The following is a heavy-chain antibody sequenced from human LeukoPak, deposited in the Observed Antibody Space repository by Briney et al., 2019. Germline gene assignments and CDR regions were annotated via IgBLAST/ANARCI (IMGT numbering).Heavy chain of an antibody. V-gene: IGHV1-69*06. Sequence: ASVKVSCKASGYTFTSYGISWVRQAPGQGLEWMGGIIPIFGTANYAQKFQGRVTITADKSTSTAYMELSSLRSEDTAVYYCARGGAYLGDYYYYMDVWGKGTTVTVSS. D-gene: IGHD2/OR15-2a*01. CDR2: IIPIFGTA. J-gene: IGHJ6*03. CDR3: ARGGAYLGDYYYYMDV. CDR1: GYTFTSYG.